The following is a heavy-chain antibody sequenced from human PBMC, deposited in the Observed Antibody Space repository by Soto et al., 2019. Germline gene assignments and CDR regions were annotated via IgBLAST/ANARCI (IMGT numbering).Heavy chain of an antibody. J-gene: IGHJ6*03. CDR3: AKEGGSGSYYYYYYMDV. D-gene: IGHD3-10*01. CDR2: ISWNSNSV. Sequence: EVQLVESGGGLVQPGRSLRLSCAASGFTFDDYAMHWVRQAPGKGLEWVSGISWNSNSVAYADSVKGRFTISRDNAKNYLYLQMNSLRAEDTALYYCAKEGGSGSYYYYYYMDVWGKGTTVTVSS. V-gene: IGHV3-9*01. CDR1: GFTFDDYA.